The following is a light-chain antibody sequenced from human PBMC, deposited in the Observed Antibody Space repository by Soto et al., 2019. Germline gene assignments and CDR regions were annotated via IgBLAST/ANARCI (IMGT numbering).Light chain of an antibody. Sequence: EIVLTQSPGTLSLSPGERATLSCRASQSVSSTYLAWYQQKPGQAPRLLIYGASSRVTGIPDRFSGSGSGTDFTLTINRLEPEDLAVYYCQQSDGATMYTFGQGTKVEI. J-gene: IGKJ2*01. CDR1: QSVSSTY. CDR3: QQSDGATMYT. CDR2: GAS. V-gene: IGKV3-20*01.